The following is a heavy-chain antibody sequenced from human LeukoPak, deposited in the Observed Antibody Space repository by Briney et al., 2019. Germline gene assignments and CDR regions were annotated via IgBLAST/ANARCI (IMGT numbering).Heavy chain of an antibody. D-gene: IGHD3-10*01. J-gene: IGHJ6*04. CDR1: GGSISSYY. CDR2: IYYSGST. Sequence: SETLSLTCSASGGSISSYYWSWIRQPPGKGLEWIGYIYYSGSTNYNPSLKSRVTISVDTSKNQFSLKLSSVTAADTAVYYSARDWHAYYYGSGSYVMDVWGKGTTVTVSS. V-gene: IGHV4-59*01. CDR3: ARDWHAYYYGSGSYVMDV.